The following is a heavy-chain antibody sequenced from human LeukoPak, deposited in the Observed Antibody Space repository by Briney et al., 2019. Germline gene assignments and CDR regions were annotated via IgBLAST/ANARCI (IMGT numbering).Heavy chain of an antibody. J-gene: IGHJ4*02. V-gene: IGHV3-30*01. CDR2: ISYDGSNK. CDR3: ARVVLRFLEWLSPLDY. CDR1: GFTFSSYA. D-gene: IGHD3-3*01. Sequence: GGSLRLSCAASGFTFSSYAMHWVRQASGKGLEWVAVISYDGSNKYYADSVKGRFTISRDNSKNTLYLQMNSLRAEDTAVYYCARVVLRFLEWLSPLDYWGQGTLVTVSS.